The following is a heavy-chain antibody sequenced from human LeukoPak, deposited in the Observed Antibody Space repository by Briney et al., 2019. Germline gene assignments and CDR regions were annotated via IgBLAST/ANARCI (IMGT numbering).Heavy chain of an antibody. V-gene: IGHV4-34*01. D-gene: IGHD2-15*01. CDR3: ARDYCSGGSCYPRY. CDR1: GGSFSGYY. Sequence: SETQSLTCAVYGGSFSGYYWSWIRQPPGKGLEWIGEINHSGSTNYNPSLKSRVTISVDTSKNQFSLKLSSVTAADTAVYYCARDYCSGGSCYPRYWGQGTLVTVSS. J-gene: IGHJ4*02. CDR2: INHSGST.